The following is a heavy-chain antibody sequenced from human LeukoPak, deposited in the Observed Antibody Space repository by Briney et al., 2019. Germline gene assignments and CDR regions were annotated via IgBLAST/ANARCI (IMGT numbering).Heavy chain of an antibody. CDR1: GGSISSYY. D-gene: IGHD5-24*01. V-gene: IGHV4-59*01. CDR3: ASAEDGYNLDDAFDI. CDR2: IYYSGST. Sequence: SETLSLTCTVSGGSISSYYWSWIRQPPGRGLEWIGYIYYSGSTNYNPSLKSRVTISVDTSKNQFSLKLSSVTAADTAVYYCASAEDGYNLDDAFDIWGQGTIVTVSS. J-gene: IGHJ3*02.